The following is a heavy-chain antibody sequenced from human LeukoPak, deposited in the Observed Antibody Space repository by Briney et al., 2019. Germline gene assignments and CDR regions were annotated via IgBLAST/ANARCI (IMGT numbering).Heavy chain of an antibody. J-gene: IGHJ5*02. V-gene: IGHV4-59*12. CDR3: ARSNYYGSGSYYNWFDP. CDR1: GGSISSYY. D-gene: IGHD3-10*01. CDR2: IYYSGST. Sequence: PSETLSLTCTVSGGSISSYYWSWIRQPPGKGLEWIGYIYYSGSTNYNPSLKSRVTISVDTSKNQFSLKLSSVTAADTAVYYCARSNYYGSGSYYNWFDPWGQGTLVTVSS.